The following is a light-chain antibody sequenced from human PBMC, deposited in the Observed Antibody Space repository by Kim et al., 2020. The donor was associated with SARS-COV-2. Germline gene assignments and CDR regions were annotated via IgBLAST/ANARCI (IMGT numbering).Light chain of an antibody. Sequence: EIVLTQSPATLSLSPGEGATLSCRASQSLGTSLAWYQQKPGRTPRLLIYDAYSRATGVPARFSGSGSGTDFTLTITGLEPGDFAVYYCQHRSNWPKTFGQGTKLEI. CDR2: DAY. J-gene: IGKJ2*01. CDR3: QHRSNWPKT. V-gene: IGKV3-11*01. CDR1: QSLGTS.